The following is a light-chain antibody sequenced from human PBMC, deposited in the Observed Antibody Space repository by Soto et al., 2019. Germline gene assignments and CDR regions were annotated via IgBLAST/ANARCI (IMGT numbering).Light chain of an antibody. Sequence: EIVLTQSPATLSLSPGERATLSCRASQSVSTYLAWYQQRPGQAPRLLIYDASYRATDIPPRFSGSGSGTDFTLTISSLEPEDFAVYYCLQYGTFPRTFGQGTKVEIK. V-gene: IGKV3-11*01. J-gene: IGKJ1*01. CDR2: DAS. CDR1: QSVSTY. CDR3: LQYGTFPRT.